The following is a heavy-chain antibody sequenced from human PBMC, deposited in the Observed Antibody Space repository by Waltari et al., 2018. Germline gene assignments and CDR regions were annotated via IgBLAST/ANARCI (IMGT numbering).Heavy chain of an antibody. J-gene: IGHJ3*02. V-gene: IGHV4-4*09. D-gene: IGHD3-3*01. CDR1: GGSISSYY. Sequence: QVQLQESGPGLVKPSETLSLTCTVSGGSISSYYWSWIRQPPGKGLEWIGYIYTSGSTNYNPSLKSRVTISVDTSKNQFSLKLSSVTAADTAVYYCARDVTIFGVVSFAFDIWGQGTMVTVSS. CDR2: IYTSGST. CDR3: ARDVTIFGVVSFAFDI.